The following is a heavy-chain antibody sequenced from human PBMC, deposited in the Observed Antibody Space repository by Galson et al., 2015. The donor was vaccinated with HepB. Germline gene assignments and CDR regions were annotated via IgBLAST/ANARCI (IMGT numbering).Heavy chain of an antibody. CDR1: GYSFTSYW. V-gene: IGHV5-51*01. CDR2: IYPGDSAT. Sequence: QSGAEVKKPGESLKISCKGSGYSFTSYWIGWVRQMPGKGLEWMGIIYPGDSATRYSPSFQGQVTISADKSISTAYLQWSSLKASDTAMYYCARQFSGAARPGYYYYMDVWGKGSTVTVSS. CDR3: ARQFSGAARPGYYYYMDV. J-gene: IGHJ6*03. D-gene: IGHD6-6*01.